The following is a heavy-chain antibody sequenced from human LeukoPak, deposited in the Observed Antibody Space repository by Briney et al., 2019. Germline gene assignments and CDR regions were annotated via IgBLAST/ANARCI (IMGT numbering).Heavy chain of an antibody. V-gene: IGHV1-18*01. D-gene: IGHD5-24*01. Sequence: ASVKVSCKASGYTFTSYGISWVRQAPGQGLEWMGWISAYNGNTNYAQKLQGRVTMTTDTSTSTAYMELRSLRSDDTAVYYCARQRWLQFEEGNYFDYWGQGTLVTVSS. CDR2: ISAYNGNT. J-gene: IGHJ4*02. CDR3: ARQRWLQFEEGNYFDY. CDR1: GYTFTSYG.